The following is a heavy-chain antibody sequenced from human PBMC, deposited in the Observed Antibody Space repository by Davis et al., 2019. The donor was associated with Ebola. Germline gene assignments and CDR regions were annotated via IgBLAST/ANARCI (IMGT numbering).Heavy chain of an antibody. CDR1: GGSISSSSYY. Sequence: SETLSLTCTVSGGSISSSSYYWGWIRQPPGKGLEWIGSIYYSGSTYYNPSLKSRVTISVDTSRNQFSLNLRSVTAADTAVYYCARSITLVRGVIPWFDPWGQGTLVTVAS. CDR2: IYYSGST. CDR3: ARSITLVRGVIPWFDP. D-gene: IGHD3-10*01. V-gene: IGHV4-39*01. J-gene: IGHJ5*02.